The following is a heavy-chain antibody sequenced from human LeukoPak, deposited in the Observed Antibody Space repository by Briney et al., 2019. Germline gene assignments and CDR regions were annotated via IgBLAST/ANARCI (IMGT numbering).Heavy chain of an antibody. Sequence: GRSLRLSCAVSGFTFDDYVMYWVRQVPGKGLEWVSGISWNSGSIGYADSVKGRFTISRDNAKNSLYLQMNSLRAEDTALYYCAKDIAAGYSSRGFDYWGQGTLVTVSA. CDR1: GFTFDDYV. CDR2: ISWNSGSI. CDR3: AKDIAAGYSSRGFDY. V-gene: IGHV3-9*01. D-gene: IGHD6-13*01. J-gene: IGHJ4*02.